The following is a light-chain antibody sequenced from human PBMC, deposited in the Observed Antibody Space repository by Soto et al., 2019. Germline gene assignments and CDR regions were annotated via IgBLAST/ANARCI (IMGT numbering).Light chain of an antibody. CDR3: QHYNSNSRT. CDR1: QSISEW. V-gene: IGKV1-5*01. Sequence: DIVMTQSPATLSASVGDRATISCRASQSISEWLAWYQQKPGKAPKLLIYDASIVESGVPTRFSGSGSGTEFSPTISSLQADVFATYYCQHYNSNSRTFGQGTKVEIK. CDR2: DAS. J-gene: IGKJ1*01.